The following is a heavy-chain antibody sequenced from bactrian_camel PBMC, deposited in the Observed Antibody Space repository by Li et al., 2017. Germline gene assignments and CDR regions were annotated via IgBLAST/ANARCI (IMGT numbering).Heavy chain of an antibody. CDR1: GFTFSTYA. Sequence: LRHSCAASGFTFSTYAMRWVRQAPGKGLEWVSSHYTGGGSTYHADSVKGRFTISKDNAKNTLYLQMNSLKPEDTAVYYCAADSATKGNEYKYWGQGTQVTVS. J-gene: IGHJ4*01. V-gene: IGHV3S30*01. CDR3: AADSATKGNEYKY. CDR2: HYTGGGST. D-gene: IGHD4*01.